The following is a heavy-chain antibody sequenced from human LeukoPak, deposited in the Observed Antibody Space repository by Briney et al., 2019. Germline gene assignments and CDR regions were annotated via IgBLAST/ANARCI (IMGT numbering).Heavy chain of an antibody. CDR1: GVSISSGAYY. V-gene: IGHV4-30-4*01. J-gene: IGHJ4*02. CDR2: IYYIGST. D-gene: IGHD1-26*01. Sequence: SETLSLTCAVSGVSISSGAYYWSWIRQPPGKGLEWIGSIYYIGSTFYNPSLKSRVAISVDTSKNQFSLNLSSVTAADTALHYCARAWEGYFDYWGQGTLVTVSS. CDR3: ARAWEGYFDY.